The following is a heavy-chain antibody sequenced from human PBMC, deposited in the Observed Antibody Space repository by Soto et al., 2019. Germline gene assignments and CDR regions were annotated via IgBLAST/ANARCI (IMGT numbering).Heavy chain of an antibody. D-gene: IGHD6-19*01. Sequence: QVQLQESGPGLVKPSETLSLTCTVSGGSISSYYWSWIRQPPGKGLEWIGYIYYSGSTNYNPSLKSRVTISLDTSKNQFSLKRSSVTAADTAVYYWARASMFGIPGSPGSGWYFSYWGQGPLVTVSS. CDR2: IYYSGST. CDR3: ARASMFGIPGSPGSGWYFSY. CDR1: GGSISSYY. V-gene: IGHV4-59*01. J-gene: IGHJ4*02.